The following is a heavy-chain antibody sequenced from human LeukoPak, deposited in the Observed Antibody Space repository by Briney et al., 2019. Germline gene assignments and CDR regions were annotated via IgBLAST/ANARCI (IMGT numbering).Heavy chain of an antibody. CDR1: GFTFSNYW. CDR3: ARAVGSSKISPVSY. J-gene: IGHJ4*02. CDR2: INTDGSST. V-gene: IGHV3-74*01. Sequence: GGSLRLSCAASGFTFSNYWMHWVRQAPGKGLVWVSRINTDGSSTSYADSVKGRFTVSRDNAKNTLFLQMNSLRAEDTAVYYCARAVGSSKISPVSYWGQGTLVTVSS.